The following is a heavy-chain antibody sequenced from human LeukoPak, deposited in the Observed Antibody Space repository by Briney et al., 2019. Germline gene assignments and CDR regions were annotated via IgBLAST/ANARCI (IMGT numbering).Heavy chain of an antibody. Sequence: GGSLRLSCAASGFTFSSYAMSWVRQAPGKGLEWVSAISGSGGSTYYADSVKGRFTISRDNSKNTLYLQMNSLRAEDTAVYYCAKEGKGVPLWFGELLGYFDYWGQGTLVTVSS. CDR1: GFTFSSYA. J-gene: IGHJ4*02. D-gene: IGHD3-10*01. CDR2: ISGSGGST. V-gene: IGHV3-23*01. CDR3: AKEGKGVPLWFGELLGYFDY.